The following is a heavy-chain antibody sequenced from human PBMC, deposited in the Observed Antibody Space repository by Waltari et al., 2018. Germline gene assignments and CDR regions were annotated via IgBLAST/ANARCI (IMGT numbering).Heavy chain of an antibody. CDR2: MNRDGSET. J-gene: IGHJ3*02. D-gene: IGHD6-13*01. CDR1: GSTLSSLW. CDR3: ARLSSSWNEKGAFDI. Sequence: EVQLVESGGGLVKPGGSLRLSGGGTGSTLSSLWMCWVRQAPGKGLDWVANMNRDGSETYYVDSVKGRFTISRDNAKNSLYLEMNTLRVEDTAIYYCARLSSSWNEKGAFDIWGQGTMVTVSS. V-gene: IGHV3-7*01.